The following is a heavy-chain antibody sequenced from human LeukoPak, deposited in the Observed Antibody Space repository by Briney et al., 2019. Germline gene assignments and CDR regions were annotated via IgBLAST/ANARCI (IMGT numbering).Heavy chain of an antibody. D-gene: IGHD6-6*01. V-gene: IGHV4-38-2*02. CDR1: GYSISSGYY. Sequence: SETLSLTCTVSGYSISSGYYWGWIRQPPGKGLEWIGSIYYSGSTYYNPSLKSRVTISVDTSKNQFSLKLSSVTAADTAVYYCAGGGSSSTDAFDIWGQGTMVTVSS. CDR2: IYYSGST. CDR3: AGGGSSSTDAFDI. J-gene: IGHJ3*02.